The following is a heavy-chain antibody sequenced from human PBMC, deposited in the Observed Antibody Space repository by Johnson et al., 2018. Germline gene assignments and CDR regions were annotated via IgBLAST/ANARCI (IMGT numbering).Heavy chain of an antibody. J-gene: IGHJ6*03. CDR2: LIWDIGNI. CDR1: GFTFDVYA. Sequence: VQLVQAGGSLVQASMSLRLACAASGFTFDVYAIHWVRQVPGKGLEWVSGLIWDIGNIAYSDSVTGRFPIYRDNAKNSLYRQMNSLRAEDTALYYCAKDIRGPPDYYYYYYMDVWGKGTTVTVSS. CDR3: AKDIRGPPDYYYYYYMDV. V-gene: IGHV3-9*01.